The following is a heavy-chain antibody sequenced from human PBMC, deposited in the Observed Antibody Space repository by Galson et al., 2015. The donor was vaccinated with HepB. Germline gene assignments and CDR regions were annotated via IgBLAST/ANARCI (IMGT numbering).Heavy chain of an antibody. V-gene: IGHV3-21*01. Sequence: SLRLSCAASGFTFSSYSMNWVRQAPGKGLEWVSSISSSSSYIYYADSVKGRFTISRDNAKNSLYLQMNSLRAEDTAVYYCARASHSGYYYRHFDYWGQGTLVTVSS. CDR1: GFTFSSYS. J-gene: IGHJ4*02. CDR2: ISSSSSYI. CDR3: ARASHSGYYYRHFDY. D-gene: IGHD3-22*01.